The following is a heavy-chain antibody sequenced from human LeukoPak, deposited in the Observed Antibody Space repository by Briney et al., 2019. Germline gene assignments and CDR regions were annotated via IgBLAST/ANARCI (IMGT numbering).Heavy chain of an antibody. CDR1: GFTFSTYG. CDR2: IRYDGSNK. Sequence: PGGSLRLSCAASGFTFSTYGMHWVRQAPGKGLEWVAFIRYDGSNKYYADSVKGRFTISRDNSKNTLYLQVNSLRAEDTAVYYCAKLAYSSSSSVDYWGQGTLVTVSS. J-gene: IGHJ4*02. V-gene: IGHV3-30*02. CDR3: AKLAYSSSSSVDY. D-gene: IGHD6-6*01.